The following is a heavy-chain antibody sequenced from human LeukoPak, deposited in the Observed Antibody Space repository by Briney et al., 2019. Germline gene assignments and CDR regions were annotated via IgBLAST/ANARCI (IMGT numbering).Heavy chain of an antibody. J-gene: IGHJ4*02. CDR3: ARPPSLADY. CDR2: ISSSSTI. V-gene: IGHV3-48*01. Sequence: PGGSLRLSCAASGFTFSSYSMNWVRQAPGKGLEWVSYISSSSTIYYADSVKGRFTISRDNAENSLYLQMNSLRAEDTAVYYCARPPSLADYWGQGTLVTVSS. CDR1: GFTFSSYS.